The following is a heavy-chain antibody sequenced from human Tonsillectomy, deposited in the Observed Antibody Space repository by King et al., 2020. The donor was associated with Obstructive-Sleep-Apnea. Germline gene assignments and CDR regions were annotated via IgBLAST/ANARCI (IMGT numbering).Heavy chain of an antibody. CDR1: GGSFSGYY. Sequence: VQLQQWGAGLLKPSETLSLTCAVYGGSFSGYYWSWIRQPPGKGLEWIGEINHSGSTNYNPSLKSRVTISVDTSKNQFSLKLSSVTAADTAVYYCASKAHGYNFDYWGQGTRVTVSS. J-gene: IGHJ4*02. CDR3: ASKAHGYNFDY. D-gene: IGHD5-24*01. CDR2: INHSGST. V-gene: IGHV4-34*01.